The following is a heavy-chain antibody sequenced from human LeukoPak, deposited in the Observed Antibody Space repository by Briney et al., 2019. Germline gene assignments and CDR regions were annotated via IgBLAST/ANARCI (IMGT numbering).Heavy chain of an antibody. D-gene: IGHD3-9*01. CDR3: ARGKRYFDWLLYGYYFDY. CDR2: IYYSGST. CDR1: GGSISSSSYY. J-gene: IGHJ4*02. Sequence: SETLSLTCTVSGGSISSSSYYWGWIRQPPGKGLEWIGSIYYSGSTYYNPSLKSRVTISVDTSKNQFSLKLSSVTAADTAVYYCARGKRYFDWLLYGYYFDYWGQGTLVTVSS. V-gene: IGHV4-39*01.